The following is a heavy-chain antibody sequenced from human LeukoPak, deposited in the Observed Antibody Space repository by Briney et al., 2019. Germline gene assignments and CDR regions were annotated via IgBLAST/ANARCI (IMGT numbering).Heavy chain of an antibody. CDR1: GYTFTSYG. Sequence: ASVKVSCKASGYTFTSYGISWVRQAPGQGLEWMGWISAYNGNTNYAQKLQGRVTMTTDTSTSTAYMELRSLRSDDTAVYYCARDGVRYYYGSGSLSALYYYYMDVWGKGTTVTVSS. V-gene: IGHV1-18*01. CDR3: ARDGVRYYYGSGSLSALYYYYMDV. CDR2: ISAYNGNT. D-gene: IGHD3-10*01. J-gene: IGHJ6*03.